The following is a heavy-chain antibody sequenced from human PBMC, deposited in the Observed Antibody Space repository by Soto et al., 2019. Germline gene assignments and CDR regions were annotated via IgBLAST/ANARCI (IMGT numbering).Heavy chain of an antibody. CDR2: IYYSGST. D-gene: IGHD1-26*01. CDR3: ASANSGSSPNQRHGAFDI. V-gene: IGHV4-59*01. Sequence: KPSETLSLTCTVSGGSISSYYWSWIRQPPGKGLEWIGYIYYSGSTNYNPSLKSRVTISVDTSKNQFSLKLSSVTAADTAVYYCASANSGSSPNQRHGAFDIWGQGTMVTVSS. J-gene: IGHJ3*02. CDR1: GGSISSYY.